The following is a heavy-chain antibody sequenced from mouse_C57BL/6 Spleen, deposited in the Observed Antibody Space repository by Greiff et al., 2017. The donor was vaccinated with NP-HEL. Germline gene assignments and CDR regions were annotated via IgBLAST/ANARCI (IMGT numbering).Heavy chain of an antibody. V-gene: IGHV3-6*01. CDR3: ARDGGTKAWFAY. Sequence: EVKLQESGPGLVKPSQSLSLTCSVTGYSITSGYYWNWIRQFPGNKLEWMGYISYDGSNNYNPSLKNRISITRDTSKNQFFLKLNSVTTEDTATYYCARDGGTKAWFAYWGQGTLVTVSA. CDR2: ISYDGSN. J-gene: IGHJ3*01. D-gene: IGHD3-3*01. CDR1: GYSITSGYY.